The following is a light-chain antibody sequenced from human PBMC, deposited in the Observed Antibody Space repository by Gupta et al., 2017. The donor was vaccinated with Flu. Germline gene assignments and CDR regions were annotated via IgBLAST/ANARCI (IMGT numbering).Light chain of an antibody. Sequence: QSALTQPASVSGSPGQSITISCTGTSSDVGGYNYASWYQQHPGKAPKLMIYEVSKRPSGVSNRFSGSKSGNTASLTISGLQAEDEADYYCSSYTSSSTLVFGTGTKVTVL. V-gene: IGLV2-14*01. CDR1: SSDVGGYNY. CDR3: SSYTSSSTLV. J-gene: IGLJ1*01. CDR2: EVS.